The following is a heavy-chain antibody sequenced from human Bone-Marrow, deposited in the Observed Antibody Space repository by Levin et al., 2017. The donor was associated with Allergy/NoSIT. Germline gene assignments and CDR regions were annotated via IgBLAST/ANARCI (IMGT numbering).Heavy chain of an antibody. V-gene: IGHV4-59*01. D-gene: IGHD1-1*01. Sequence: PSETLSLTCNVSDGSFNDYYWGWLRQPPGKGLEWIGSVFHSGNTNSNPYLKSRVTISVDTSKNQFSLKLTSVTAADTAVYYCARDLGIMEGFFDLWGRGTLVTVSS. CDR3: ARDLGIMEGFFDL. CDR2: VFHSGNT. J-gene: IGHJ2*01. CDR1: DGSFNDYY.